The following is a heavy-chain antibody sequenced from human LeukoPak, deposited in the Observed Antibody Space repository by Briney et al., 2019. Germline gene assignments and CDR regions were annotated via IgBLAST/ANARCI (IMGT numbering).Heavy chain of an antibody. CDR1: GFTFSTYG. V-gene: IGHV3-33*01. Sequence: GGSLRLSCAASGFTFSTYGMHWVRQAPGTRLEWVAVTWYDGSYKYYGDSVKGRFTISRDNSKNTLYLQMASLRVEDTAVYYCARQFDGSHPNAFDIWGQGTMVTVSS. CDR3: ARQFDGSHPNAFDI. J-gene: IGHJ3*02. D-gene: IGHD1-26*01. CDR2: TWYDGSYK.